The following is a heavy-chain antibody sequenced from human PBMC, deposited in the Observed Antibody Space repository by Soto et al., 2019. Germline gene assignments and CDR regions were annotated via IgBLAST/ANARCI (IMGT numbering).Heavy chain of an antibody. CDR2: MNPNSGNT. CDR3: AGTTMVGGVRPPSV. V-gene: IGHV1-8*01. D-gene: IGHD3-10*01. CDR1: GYTFTGYD. J-gene: IGHJ4*02. Sequence: GASVKVSCKASGYTFTGYDIDWVRQATGQGLEWMGWMNPNSGNTGYAQKFQGRVTMTRNTSISTAYMELSSLRSEDTAVYYCAGTTMVGGVRPPSVWGQGTLVTVSS.